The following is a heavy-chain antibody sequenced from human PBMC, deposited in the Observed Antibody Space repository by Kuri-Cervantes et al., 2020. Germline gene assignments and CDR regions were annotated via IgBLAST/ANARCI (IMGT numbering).Heavy chain of an antibody. CDR2: ISSSSSYI. CDR1: GFTFSDYY. J-gene: IGHJ6*02. Sequence: GESLKISCAASGFTFSDYYMSWIRQAPGKGLEWVSSISSSSSYIYYADSVKGRFTISRDNAKNSLYLQMNSLRAEDTAVYYCARDSRGAVAAGGMDVWGQGTTVTVSS. D-gene: IGHD6-19*01. CDR3: ARDSRGAVAAGGMDV. V-gene: IGHV3-11*06.